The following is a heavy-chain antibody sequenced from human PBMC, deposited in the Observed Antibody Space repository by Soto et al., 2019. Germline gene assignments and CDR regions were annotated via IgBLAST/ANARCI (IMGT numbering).Heavy chain of an antibody. D-gene: IGHD2-21*02. Sequence: HVQLVESGGGVVPPGRSLRLSCAVSGFTFSPYGMHWVRQAPGKGLEWVGVVSRDGTNKYYAESVKGRFIISRDNSKNTLHLQMESLRAEDTAVYYCAKAGQKVTDAFDIWGQGTMVTVSS. V-gene: IGHV3-30*18. CDR3: AKAGQKVTDAFDI. CDR1: GFTFSPYG. CDR2: VSRDGTNK. J-gene: IGHJ3*02.